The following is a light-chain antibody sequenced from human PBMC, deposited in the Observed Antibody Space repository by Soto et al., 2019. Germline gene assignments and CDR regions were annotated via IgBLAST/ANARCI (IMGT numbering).Light chain of an antibody. Sequence: EFVLTQSPVTRSLAPGERATLSCRASQSFRGLLAWYQQKPGQAPRLLIYDAYNRATGIPPRFSGSGSGTDFTLTISSLEPEDSAVYYCQQRHMWPITFGQGTRLEIK. CDR1: QSFRGL. V-gene: IGKV3-11*01. CDR3: QQRHMWPIT. CDR2: DAY. J-gene: IGKJ5*01.